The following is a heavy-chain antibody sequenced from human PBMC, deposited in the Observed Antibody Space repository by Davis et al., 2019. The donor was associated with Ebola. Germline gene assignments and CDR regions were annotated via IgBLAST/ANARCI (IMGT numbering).Heavy chain of an antibody. CDR1: GFTVSSNY. J-gene: IGHJ5*01. D-gene: IGHD3-3*01. V-gene: IGHV4-59*04. CDR3: ASAELGTIFHS. CDR2: VSSTETT. Sequence: ESLKISCAASGFTVSSNYMSWVRQTPGKGLEWIGSVSSTETTHYNPSLRGRVSVSLDASKSHVSLRLTSVTAADTATYYCASAELGTIFHSWGQGTLVTVSS.